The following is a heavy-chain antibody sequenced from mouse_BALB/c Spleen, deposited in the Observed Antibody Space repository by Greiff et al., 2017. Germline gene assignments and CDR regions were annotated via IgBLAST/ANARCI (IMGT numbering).Heavy chain of an antibody. CDR1: GFTFSSYA. CDR2: ISSGGSYT. Sequence: DVQLVESGGGLVKPGGSLKLSCAASGFTFSSYAMSWVRQSPEKRLEWVAEISSGGSYTYYPDTVTGRFTISRDNAKNTLYLEMSSLRSEDTAMYYCAREGIYAMDYWGQGTSVTVSS. CDR3: AREGIYAMDY. V-gene: IGHV5-9-4*01. J-gene: IGHJ4*01.